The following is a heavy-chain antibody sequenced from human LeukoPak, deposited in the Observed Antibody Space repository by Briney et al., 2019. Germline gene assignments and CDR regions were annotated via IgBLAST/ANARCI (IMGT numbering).Heavy chain of an antibody. Sequence: ASVKVFCKVSGYSLTESPMHWLRQAPGKGLEWMGGFDPEDGETIYAQKFQGRVTMTEDTSTDTAYMALSSLRSDDTAVYYCAGDRITASGTNYWGQGTLVTVSS. CDR2: FDPEDGET. V-gene: IGHV1-24*01. CDR3: AGDRITASGTNY. CDR1: GYSLTESP. D-gene: IGHD6-13*01. J-gene: IGHJ4*02.